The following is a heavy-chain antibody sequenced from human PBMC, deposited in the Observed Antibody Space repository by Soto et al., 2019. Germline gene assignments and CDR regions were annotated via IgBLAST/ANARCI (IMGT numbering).Heavy chain of an antibody. CDR2: IKQDGSEK. CDR1: GFTFSSYW. CDR3: ARDLFTAMVKERRYYYYGMDV. Sequence: VRLSCVASGFTFSSYWMSWVRQAPGKGLEWVANIKQDGSEKYYVDSVEGRFTISRDNAKNSLYLQMNSLRAEDTAVYYCARDLFTAMVKERRYYYYGMDVWGQGTTVTVSS. V-gene: IGHV3-7*01. J-gene: IGHJ6*02. D-gene: IGHD5-18*01.